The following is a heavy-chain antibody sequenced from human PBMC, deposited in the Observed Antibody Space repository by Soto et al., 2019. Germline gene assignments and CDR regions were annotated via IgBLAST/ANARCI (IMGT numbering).Heavy chain of an antibody. Sequence: PSETLSLTCTVSGGSISSSSYYWGWIRQPPGKGLEWIGSIYYSGSTYYNPPLKSRVTISVDTSKNQFSLKLSSVTAADTAVYYCGRTYFDRDFVNWGQGALVAASS. V-gene: IGHV4-39*01. D-gene: IGHD3-22*01. CDR1: GGSISSSSYY. CDR2: IYYSGST. CDR3: GRTYFDRDFVN. J-gene: IGHJ4*02.